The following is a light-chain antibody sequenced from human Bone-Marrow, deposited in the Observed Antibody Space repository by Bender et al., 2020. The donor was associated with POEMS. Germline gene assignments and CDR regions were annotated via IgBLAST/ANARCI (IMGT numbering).Light chain of an antibody. J-gene: IGLJ2*01. V-gene: IGLV3-27*01. CDR1: ILAKRY. CDR3: QLTDSSNTVL. Sequence: SHELTQPSSVSVSPGQAARITCSGDILAKRYVRWFQQKPGQAPVVLIYEDSERPSGIPDRFSGSSSGTTVPLTISGAQVEDEADYYCQLTDSSNTVLFGGGTKLTVL. CDR2: EDS.